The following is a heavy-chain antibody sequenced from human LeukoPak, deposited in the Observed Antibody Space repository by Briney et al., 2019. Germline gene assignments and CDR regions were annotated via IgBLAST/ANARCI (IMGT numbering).Heavy chain of an antibody. V-gene: IGHV3-33*01. J-gene: IGHJ4*02. Sequence: GRTLRLSCAASGFTFSAYGVHWVRQAPGKGLEWVAVIWYDGSSKDYADSVKGRFTLSRDNSKNTLYLQMNSLTVEDTAVYYCARSQSSSLIDYWGQGTLVTVSS. CDR3: ARSQSSSLIDY. D-gene: IGHD6-13*01. CDR2: IWYDGSSK. CDR1: GFTFSAYG.